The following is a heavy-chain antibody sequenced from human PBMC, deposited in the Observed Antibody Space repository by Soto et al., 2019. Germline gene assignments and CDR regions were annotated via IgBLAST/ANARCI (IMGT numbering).Heavy chain of an antibody. CDR2: IHPSGDTT. V-gene: IGHV1-46*02. D-gene: IGHD3-16*01. Sequence: QVQLVQSGAEVKEPGASVKVSCKASGFTFQNYHMHWVRQAPGQGLEWMGIIHPSGDTTTYAQNFQVRLAMTRDTSTSTAYMELSSLTSEDTAVYYCAKDLWGSWTVDYWGQGTLITVSS. CDR3: AKDLWGSWTVDY. CDR1: GFTFQNYH. J-gene: IGHJ4*02.